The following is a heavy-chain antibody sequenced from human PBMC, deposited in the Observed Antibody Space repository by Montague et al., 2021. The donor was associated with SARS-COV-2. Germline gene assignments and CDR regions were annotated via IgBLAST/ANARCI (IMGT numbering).Heavy chain of an antibody. CDR2: INHSGST. CDR1: GGSFSGYY. D-gene: IGHD2-15*01. J-gene: IGHJ6*02. V-gene: IGHV4-34*01. CDR3: ASGSGCSGDSCYSERDPYYYYGMDV. Sequence: SETLSLTCAVYGGSFSGYYWCWIRQPPGKGLEWMGEINHSGSTNYYPSLKSRVTITVDTSKNKYSLKLSSVTAADTAVYYCASGSGCSGDSCYSERDPYYYYGMDVWGQGTTVTVSS.